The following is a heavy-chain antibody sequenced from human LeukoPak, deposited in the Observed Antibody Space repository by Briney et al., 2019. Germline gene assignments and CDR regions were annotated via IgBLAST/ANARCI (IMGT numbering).Heavy chain of an antibody. CDR3: ARAPGTYDSSGYEDY. CDR1: GFTFSSYW. Sequence: GGSLRLSCAASGFTFSSYWMSWVRQAPGKGLEWVANIKQDGSEKYYVDSVKGRFTISRDNAKNSLYLQMNSLRAEDTAVYYCARAPGTYDSSGYEDYWGQGTLVTVSS. CDR2: IKQDGSEK. D-gene: IGHD3-22*01. V-gene: IGHV3-7*01. J-gene: IGHJ4*02.